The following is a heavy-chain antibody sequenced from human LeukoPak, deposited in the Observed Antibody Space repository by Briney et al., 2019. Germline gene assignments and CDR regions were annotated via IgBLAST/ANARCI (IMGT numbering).Heavy chain of an antibody. CDR1: GGSFSGYY. V-gene: IGHV4-34*01. J-gene: IGHJ3*02. Sequence: SETLSLTCAVYGGSFSGYYWSWIRQPPGKGLEWIGEINHSGSTNYNPSLKSRVTISVDTSKNQFSLKLSSVTAADTAVYYCARGRSGSYRGKGAFDIWGQGTMVTVSS. CDR3: ARGRSGSYRGKGAFDI. CDR2: INHSGST. D-gene: IGHD1-26*01.